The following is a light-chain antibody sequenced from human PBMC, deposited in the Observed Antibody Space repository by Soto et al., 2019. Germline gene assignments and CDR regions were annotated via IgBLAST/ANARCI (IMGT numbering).Light chain of an antibody. CDR1: QSISRY. CDR2: TAS. CDR3: QQSYSSVSWT. V-gene: IGKV1-39*01. Sequence: DIPMTQSPSSLSASVGDRVTITCRASQSISRYLNWYQQKLGKAPKLLIYTASTLHSGVPSRFSGSGSGTDFTLTISSLQPEDFATYYCQQSYSSVSWTFGQGTKVEIK. J-gene: IGKJ1*01.